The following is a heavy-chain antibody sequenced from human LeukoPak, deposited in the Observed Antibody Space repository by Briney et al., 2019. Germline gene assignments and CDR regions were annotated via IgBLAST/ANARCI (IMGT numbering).Heavy chain of an antibody. J-gene: IGHJ4*02. CDR1: GGSFSGYY. Sequence: SETLSLTRAVYGGSFSGYYWSWIRQPPGKGLEWIGEINHSGSTNYNPSLKSRVTISVDTSKNQFSLKLSSVTAADTAVYYCARARAMVDYWGQGTLVTVSS. CDR2: INHSGST. V-gene: IGHV4-34*01. CDR3: ARARAMVDY. D-gene: IGHD5-18*01.